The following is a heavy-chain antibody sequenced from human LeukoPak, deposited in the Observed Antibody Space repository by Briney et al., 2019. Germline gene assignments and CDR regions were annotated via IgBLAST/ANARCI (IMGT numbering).Heavy chain of an antibody. CDR3: ARSSPWDNWFDP. D-gene: IGHD1-26*01. CDR1: GGSFSGYY. CDR2: INHSGST. Sequence: SETLSLTCDVYGGSFSGYYWIWIRQPPGKGLEWIGEINHSGSTNYNPSLKSRVTISVDTSKNQFSLKLSSVTAADTAVYYCARSSPWDNWFDPWGQGTLVTVSS. V-gene: IGHV4-34*01. J-gene: IGHJ5*02.